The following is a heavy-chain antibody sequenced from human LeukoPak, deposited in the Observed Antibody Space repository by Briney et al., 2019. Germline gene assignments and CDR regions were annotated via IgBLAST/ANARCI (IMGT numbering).Heavy chain of an antibody. CDR1: GYTFSDFD. Sequence: ASLKLSCTASGYTFSDFDMHWVRQAPGQGLEWLGCINPNSGGTYYAQKLQGRFTMARDTSISTVYMELSRLIADDTAVYYCVRSRLGPTEDYWGQGTLVTVSS. D-gene: IGHD3-16*01. V-gene: IGHV1-2*02. CDR2: INPNSGGT. CDR3: VRSRLGPTEDY. J-gene: IGHJ4*02.